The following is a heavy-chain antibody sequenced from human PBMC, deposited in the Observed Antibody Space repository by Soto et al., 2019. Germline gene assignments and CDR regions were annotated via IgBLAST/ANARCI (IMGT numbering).Heavy chain of an antibody. V-gene: IGHV4-39*01. J-gene: IGHJ5*02. D-gene: IGHD2-21*01. CDR2: IYYDGNT. Sequence: PSETLSLTCTVSGDSISSNSHYWGWIRQPPGKGLESIANIYYDGNTYYNPSLKSRVTISLETSKSQFSLRLTSVTAADTAVYYCARLGAYYQSLDPWGPGTLVTVSS. CDR1: GDSISSNSHY. CDR3: ARLGAYYQSLDP.